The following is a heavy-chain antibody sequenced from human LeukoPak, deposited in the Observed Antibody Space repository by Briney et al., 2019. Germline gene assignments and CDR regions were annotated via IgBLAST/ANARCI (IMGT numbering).Heavy chain of an antibody. CDR2: ISSSGSSI. Sequence: PGGSLRLSCAASGFTFSSYEMNWVRQAPGKGLEGVSYISSSGSSIYYADSVKGRFTISRDNAKNSLYLQMNSLRAEDTAVYYCARPGGEPYFDWLYYFDYWGQGTLVTVSS. J-gene: IGHJ4*02. CDR3: ARPGGEPYFDWLYYFDY. D-gene: IGHD3-9*01. CDR1: GFTFSSYE. V-gene: IGHV3-48*03.